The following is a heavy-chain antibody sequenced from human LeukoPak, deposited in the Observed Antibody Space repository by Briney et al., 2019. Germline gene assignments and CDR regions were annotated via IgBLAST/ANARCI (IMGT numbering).Heavy chain of an antibody. V-gene: IGHV2-70*04. CDR1: GFSLSTSGMR. Sequence: SGPALVKPTQTLTLTCTFSGFSLSTSGMRVSWIRQPPGKALEWLARIDWDDDKFYSTSLKTRLTISKDTSKNQVVLTMTNMDPVDTATYYCARGAIAVAGSDCFDYWGQGTLVTVSS. CDR3: ARGAIAVAGSDCFDY. D-gene: IGHD6-19*01. CDR2: IDWDDDK. J-gene: IGHJ4*02.